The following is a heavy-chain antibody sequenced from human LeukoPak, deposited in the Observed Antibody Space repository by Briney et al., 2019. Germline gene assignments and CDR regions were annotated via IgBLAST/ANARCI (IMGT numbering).Heavy chain of an antibody. Sequence: SETLSLTCAVYGGSFSGYYWSWIRQPPGKGLEWIGEINHSGSTNYNPSLKSRVTISVDTSKNQFSLKLSSVTAADTAVYYCARQSSSSSYPFDYWGRGTLVTVSS. CDR1: GGSFSGYY. CDR3: ARQSSSSSYPFDY. D-gene: IGHD6-6*01. V-gene: IGHV4-34*01. J-gene: IGHJ4*02. CDR2: INHSGST.